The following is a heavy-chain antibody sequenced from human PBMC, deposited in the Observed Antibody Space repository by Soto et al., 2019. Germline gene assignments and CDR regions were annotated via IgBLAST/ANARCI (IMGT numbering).Heavy chain of an antibody. CDR1: GFTFSSYA. J-gene: IGHJ6*02. Sequence: GGSLRLSCAASGFTFSSYAMHWVRQAPGKGLEWVAVISYDGSNKYYADSVKGRFTIPRDNSKNTLYLQMNSLRAEDTAVYYCARGIAARIYYYYYGMDVWGQGTTVTVSS. CDR2: ISYDGSNK. D-gene: IGHD6-6*01. V-gene: IGHV3-30-3*01. CDR3: ARGIAARIYYYYYGMDV.